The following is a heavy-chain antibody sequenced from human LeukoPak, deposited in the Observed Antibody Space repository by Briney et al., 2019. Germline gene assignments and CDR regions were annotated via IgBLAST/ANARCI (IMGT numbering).Heavy chain of an antibody. D-gene: IGHD6-6*01. CDR2: ISGSGGST. Sequence: PGGSLRLSCAASGFTFSSYATSWVRQAPGKGLEWVSAISGSGGSTYYADSVKGRFTISRDNSKNTLYLQMNSLRAEDTAVYYCAKDQYEYSSPYLDYWGQGTLVTVSS. J-gene: IGHJ4*02. CDR1: GFTFSSYA. CDR3: AKDQYEYSSPYLDY. V-gene: IGHV3-23*01.